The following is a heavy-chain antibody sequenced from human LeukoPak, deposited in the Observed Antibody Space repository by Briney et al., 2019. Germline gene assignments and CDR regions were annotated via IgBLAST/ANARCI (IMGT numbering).Heavy chain of an antibody. D-gene: IGHD4-17*01. CDR1: GGSINNYY. Sequence: SETLSLTCTVSGGSINNYYWSWIRQPPGKGLEWIGNIYYNGSTNYNPSLKSRVTISVDTSKNQFSLKLSSVTAADTAVYYCARSRPTSDYGDYVNWFDPWGQGTLVTVSS. CDR3: ARSRPTSDYGDYVNWFDP. J-gene: IGHJ5*02. CDR2: IYYNGST. V-gene: IGHV4-59*12.